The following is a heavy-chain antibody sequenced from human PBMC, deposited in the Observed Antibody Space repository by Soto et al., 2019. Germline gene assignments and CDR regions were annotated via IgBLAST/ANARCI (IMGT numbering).Heavy chain of an antibody. CDR1: GYSFTSYW. CDR2: IYPGDSDT. Sequence: GESLKISCKGSGYSFTSYWTGWVRQMPGKGLEWMGIIYPGDSDTRYSPSFQGQVTISADKSISTAYLQWSSLKASDTAMYYCARIRGHYYDSSGYDYWGQGTLVTVSS. J-gene: IGHJ4*02. CDR3: ARIRGHYYDSSGYDY. V-gene: IGHV5-51*01. D-gene: IGHD3-22*01.